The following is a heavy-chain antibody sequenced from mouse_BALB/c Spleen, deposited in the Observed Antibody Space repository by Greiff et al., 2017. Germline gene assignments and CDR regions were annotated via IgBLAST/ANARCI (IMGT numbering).Heavy chain of an antibody. CDR2: IDPFNGGT. V-gene: IGHV1S135*01. CDR1: GYSFTSYY. D-gene: IGHD2-4*01. J-gene: IGHJ3*01. CDR3: AVYYDYDGFAY. Sequence: VQLKESGPELMKPGASVKISCKASGYSFTSYYMHWVKQSHGKSLEWIGYIDPFNGGTSYNQKFKGKATLTVDKSSSTAYMHLSSLTSEDSAVCYCAVYYDYDGFAYWGQGTLVTVSA.